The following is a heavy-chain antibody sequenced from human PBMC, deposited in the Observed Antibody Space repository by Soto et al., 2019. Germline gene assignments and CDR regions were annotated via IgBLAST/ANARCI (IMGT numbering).Heavy chain of an antibody. V-gene: IGHV4-30-4*01. Sequence: QVQLQESGPGLVKPSETLSLTCTVSGGSISGGVYYWSWIRQPPGKGLEWIGYIYDSGSTYYNQSLKSRVTISVDTSKNQFSLRLSSVTAADTAVYYCAREIIPLTTDWYFDLWGRGTLVTVSS. CDR1: GGSISGGVYY. J-gene: IGHJ2*01. D-gene: IGHD4-17*01. CDR3: AREIIPLTTDWYFDL. CDR2: IYDSGST.